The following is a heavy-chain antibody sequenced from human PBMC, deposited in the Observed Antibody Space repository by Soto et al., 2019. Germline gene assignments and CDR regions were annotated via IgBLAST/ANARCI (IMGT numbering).Heavy chain of an antibody. J-gene: IGHJ4*02. CDR3: ARDEWELGFDY. CDR2: ISSSVSTI. D-gene: IGHD1-26*01. CDR1: GFTFSSYE. V-gene: IGHV3-48*03. Sequence: GGSLRLSCAASGFTFSSYEMNCVRHAPGNGLEWVSYISSSVSTIYYADSVKGRFTISRDNAKNSLYLQMNSLRAEDSAVYYCARDEWELGFDYWGQGTLVTVS.